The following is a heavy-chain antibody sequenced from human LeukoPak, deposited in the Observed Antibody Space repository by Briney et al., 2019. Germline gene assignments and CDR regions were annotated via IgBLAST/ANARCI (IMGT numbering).Heavy chain of an antibody. V-gene: IGHV3-23*01. CDR3: AKDAKPYYYDSSGYYYAGAFDI. Sequence: PGGSLRLSCAASGFTFSSYAMSWVRQAPGKGLEWVSAMSGSGGSTYYADSVKGRFTISRDNSKNTLHLQMNSLRAEDTAVYYCAKDAKPYYYDSSGYYYAGAFDIWGQGTMVTVSS. D-gene: IGHD3-22*01. CDR2: MSGSGGST. J-gene: IGHJ3*02. CDR1: GFTFSSYA.